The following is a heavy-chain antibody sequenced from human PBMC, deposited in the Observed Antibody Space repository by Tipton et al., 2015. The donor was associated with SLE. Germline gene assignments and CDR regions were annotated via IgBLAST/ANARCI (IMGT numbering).Heavy chain of an antibody. CDR2: IFYSGTT. CDR3: ARSSAGELDDAFDI. Sequence: TLSLTCTFSGDSINSDEYYWNWIRQHPGKGLEWVGYIFYSGTTHYNPSLKSRVSISVDTSKNQFSLKVFSVTAADTAVYYCARSSAGELDDAFDIWGQGTMVTVSS. V-gene: IGHV4-31*03. J-gene: IGHJ3*02. D-gene: IGHD1-26*01. CDR1: GDSINSDEYY.